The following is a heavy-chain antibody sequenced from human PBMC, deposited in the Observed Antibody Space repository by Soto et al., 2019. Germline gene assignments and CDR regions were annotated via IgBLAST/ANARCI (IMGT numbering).Heavy chain of an antibody. CDR1: GGTFSSYA. V-gene: IGHV1-69*13. J-gene: IGHJ6*02. CDR3: ARYCSSTSCYSNYYYYGMDV. Sequence: SVKVSCKASGGTFSSYAISWVRQAPGQGLEWMGGIIPIFGTANYAQKFRGRVTITADESTSTAYMELSSLRSEDTAVYYCARYCSSTSCYSNYYYYGMDVWGQGTTVTVSS. CDR2: IIPIFGTA. D-gene: IGHD2-2*02.